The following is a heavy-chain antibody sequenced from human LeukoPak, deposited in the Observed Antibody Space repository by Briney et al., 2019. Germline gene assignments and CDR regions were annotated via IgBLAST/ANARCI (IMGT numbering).Heavy chain of an antibody. CDR3: ARDWGTSSLYLVN. D-gene: IGHD6-6*01. CDR2: IQNDGNHK. J-gene: IGHJ4*02. Sequence: GGSLRLSCAASGFTFSSNGMHWVRQAPGKGLEWVAFIQNDGNHKKYGGSVKGRSTISRDTSMNALYLQISILRPENTAVYYCARDWGTSSLYLVNWGQGTLVTVSS. CDR1: GFTFSSNG. V-gene: IGHV3-30*02.